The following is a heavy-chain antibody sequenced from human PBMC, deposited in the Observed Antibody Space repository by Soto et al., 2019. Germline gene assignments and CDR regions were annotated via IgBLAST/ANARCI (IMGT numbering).Heavy chain of an antibody. J-gene: IGHJ5*02. CDR3: ASLFGP. V-gene: IGHV4-4*02. CDR2: IYHTGIT. D-gene: IGHD3-16*01. Sequence: QLQESGPGLVRPSGTLSLTCAVSGGSIINTNWWTWVRQPPGQGLEWMGEIYHTGITSYIPSLKSRLTISVDKSRNQFSLILNSVTAADTAVYYCASLFGPWGQGTLVTVSS. CDR1: GGSIINTNW.